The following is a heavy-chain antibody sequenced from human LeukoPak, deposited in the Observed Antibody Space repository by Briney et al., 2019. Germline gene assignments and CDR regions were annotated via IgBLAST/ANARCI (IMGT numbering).Heavy chain of an antibody. Sequence: ASVKVSCKASGGTFSSYAISWVRQAPGLGLEWMGGIIPIFGTANYAQKFQGRVTITADKSTSTAYMELSSLRSEDTAVYYCARGSSGWYDRWFDPWGQGTLVTVSS. V-gene: IGHV1-69*06. J-gene: IGHJ5*02. D-gene: IGHD6-19*01. CDR1: GGTFSSYA. CDR3: ARGSSGWYDRWFDP. CDR2: IIPIFGTA.